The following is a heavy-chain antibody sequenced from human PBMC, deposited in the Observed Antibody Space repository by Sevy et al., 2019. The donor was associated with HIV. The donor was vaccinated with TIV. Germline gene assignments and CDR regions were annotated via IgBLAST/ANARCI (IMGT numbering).Heavy chain of an antibody. Sequence: ASVKVSCKTSGYTFNTFGINWVRQAPGQGLQWVGWISAYDGNTKFVQNLQGRVSMTTETSTSTVYMELKNLRSDDTAVYYCVRDSIPLVQGIIITPYYYGMDVWGQGTTVTVSS. J-gene: IGHJ6*02. CDR1: GYTFNTFG. V-gene: IGHV1-18*04. D-gene: IGHD3-10*01. CDR3: VRDSIPLVQGIIITPYYYGMDV. CDR2: ISAYDGNT.